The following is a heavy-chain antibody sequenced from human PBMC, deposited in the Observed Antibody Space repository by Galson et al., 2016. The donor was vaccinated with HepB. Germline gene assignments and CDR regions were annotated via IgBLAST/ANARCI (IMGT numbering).Heavy chain of an antibody. Sequence: SLRLSCAASGFTFSSYAMSWVRQAPGKGLEYISAISSNGGTTYYADSVKGRFTISRDNSKNTLYLQMGSLRAEDMAVYYCARWGTSSWYDYWGQGTLVTVSS. D-gene: IGHD6-13*01. CDR1: GFTFSSYA. CDR2: ISSNGGTT. V-gene: IGHV3-64*02. CDR3: ARWGTSSWYDY. J-gene: IGHJ4*02.